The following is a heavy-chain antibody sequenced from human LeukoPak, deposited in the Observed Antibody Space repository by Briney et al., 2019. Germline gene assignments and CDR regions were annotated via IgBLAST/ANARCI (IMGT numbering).Heavy chain of an antibody. V-gene: IGHV3-48*02. D-gene: IGHD2/OR15-2a*01. CDR3: AREISDGFDI. Sequence: GGSLRLSCAASEFTFSSYRMNWVRQAPGKGLEWVSYIGTSITIIYYADSVKGRFTISRDNAKNSLYLQLNSLRDEDTAVYYCAREISDGFDIWGQGTMVTVSS. J-gene: IGHJ3*02. CDR1: EFTFSSYR. CDR2: IGTSITII.